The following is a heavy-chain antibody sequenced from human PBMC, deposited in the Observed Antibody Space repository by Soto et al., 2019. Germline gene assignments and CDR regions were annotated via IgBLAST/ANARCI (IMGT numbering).Heavy chain of an antibody. V-gene: IGHV4-34*01. CDR1: GGSFSGYY. D-gene: IGHD2-21*02. CDR3: ARADCGGDCYNIDY. J-gene: IGHJ4*02. Sequence: SETLSLTCAVYGGSFSGYYWSWIRQPPGKGLEWIGEINHSGSTNYNPSLKSRVTISVDTSKNQFSLKLSSVTAADTAVYYCARADCGGDCYNIDYWGQGTLVTV. CDR2: INHSGST.